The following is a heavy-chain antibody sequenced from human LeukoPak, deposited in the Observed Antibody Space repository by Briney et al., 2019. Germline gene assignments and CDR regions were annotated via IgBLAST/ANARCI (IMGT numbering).Heavy chain of an antibody. J-gene: IGHJ4*02. CDR3: ARAMGDY. D-gene: IGHD3-10*01. CDR2: IYYSGST. CDR1: GGSISSYY. V-gene: IGHV4-59*01. Sequence: SETLSLTCTVSGGSISSYYWSWIRQPPGKGLEWIGYIYYSGSTNYNPSLKSRVTISVDTSKNQFSLKLSSVTAADTAVYYCARAMGDYWGQGTLVTVSS.